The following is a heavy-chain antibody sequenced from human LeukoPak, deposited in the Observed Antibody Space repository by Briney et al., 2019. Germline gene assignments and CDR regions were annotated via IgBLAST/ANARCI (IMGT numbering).Heavy chain of an antibody. D-gene: IGHD1-26*01. CDR3: TKDGSYWDFDY. J-gene: IGHJ4*02. CDR2: ISGSGGAT. CDR1: GFTFSSYA. Sequence: GGSLRLSCAASGFTFSSYAMSWVRQAPGKGLEWVSTISGSGGATYYAHSVKGRFTISRDNSKNTLYLQMNSLRAEDTAVYYCTKDGSYWDFDYWGQGTLVTVSS. V-gene: IGHV3-23*01.